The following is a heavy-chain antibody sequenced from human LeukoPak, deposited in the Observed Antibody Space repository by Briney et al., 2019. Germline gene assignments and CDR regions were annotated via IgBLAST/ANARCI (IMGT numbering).Heavy chain of an antibody. V-gene: IGHV4-59*01. Sequence: SETLSLTCTVSGGSISSYYWSWIRQPPGKGLEWIGYIYYSGSTNYNPSLKSRVTISVDTSKNQFSLKLSSVTAADTAVYYCARVTMAVGVNWFDPWGQGTLVTVSS. D-gene: IGHD6-19*01. CDR1: GGSISSYY. J-gene: IGHJ5*02. CDR2: IYYSGST. CDR3: ARVTMAVGVNWFDP.